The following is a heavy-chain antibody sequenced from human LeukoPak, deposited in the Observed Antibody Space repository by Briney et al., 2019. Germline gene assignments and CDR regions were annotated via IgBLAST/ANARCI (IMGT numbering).Heavy chain of an antibody. CDR3: ARDPPVAGTS. V-gene: IGHV4-61*01. D-gene: IGHD6-19*01. CDR2: IYASGNT. J-gene: IGHJ4*02. Sequence: SETLSLTCTVSGGSVSSASYYWTWIRQPPGKGLEWIGYIYASGNTNYNPSLKSRVTISVDTSKNQFSLRLSSVTAADTAVYYCARDPPVAGTSWGQGTLVTVSS. CDR1: GGSVSSASYY.